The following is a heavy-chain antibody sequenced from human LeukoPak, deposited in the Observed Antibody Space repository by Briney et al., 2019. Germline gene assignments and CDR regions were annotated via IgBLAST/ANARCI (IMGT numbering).Heavy chain of an antibody. J-gene: IGHJ4*02. CDR1: GYSFTRHW. Sequence: GESLKIYCEVPGYSFTRHWMGLVRQRPGKGLEWMGIIYPADSSYTKYSPSFEGQVTISVDKSINTAYLQWSSLKASDTAIYYCARQVVTSGLQPDFSDYWGQGTLVTVSS. D-gene: IGHD5-12*01. CDR3: ARQVVTSGLQPDFSDY. V-gene: IGHV5-51*01. CDR2: IYPADSSYT.